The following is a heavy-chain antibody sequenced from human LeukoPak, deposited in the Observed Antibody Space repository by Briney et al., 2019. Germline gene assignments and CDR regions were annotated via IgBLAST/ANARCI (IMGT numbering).Heavy chain of an antibody. CDR1: GGTFSSYG. V-gene: IGHV1-18*01. Sequence: ASVTVSCKASGGTFSSYGISWVRQAPGQGLEWMGWISTYNGNANYVQKLQGRVTMTTDTSTSTAYMELRSLRSDDTAVYFCARISSVTVDYWGQGTLVTVSS. D-gene: IGHD4-17*01. J-gene: IGHJ4*02. CDR2: ISTYNGNA. CDR3: ARISSVTVDY.